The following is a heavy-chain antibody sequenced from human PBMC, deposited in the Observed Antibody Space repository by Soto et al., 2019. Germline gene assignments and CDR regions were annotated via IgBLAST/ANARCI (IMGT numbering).Heavy chain of an antibody. CDR2: IYYTGST. CDR3: ARHSRSTGTTWGRWFDP. J-gene: IGHJ5*02. D-gene: IGHD1-7*01. Sequence: SETLSLTCTVSGGSISSYYWSWIRQPPGKGLEWIGYIYYTGSTNYNPSLKSRLTISVDTSNNHFSLKLTSVTAADTAVYFCARHSRSTGTTWGRWFDPWGHGTQVTVSS. CDR1: GGSISSYY. V-gene: IGHV4-59*08.